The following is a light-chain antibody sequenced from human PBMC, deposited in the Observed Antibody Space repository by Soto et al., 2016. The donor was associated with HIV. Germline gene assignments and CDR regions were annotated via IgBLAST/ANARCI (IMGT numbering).Light chain of an antibody. J-gene: IGLJ1*01. CDR2: EDS. CDR3: QAWDNNIHV. Sequence: SYVVTQPPSVSVSPGQTATISCSGDKLGDKYISWLQQRPGQSPLLLIYEDSKRPSGIPDRFSGSNSGSTATLTISGTQAMDEADYFCQAWDNNIHVFGAGTKVTVL. CDR1: KLGDKY. V-gene: IGLV3-1*01.